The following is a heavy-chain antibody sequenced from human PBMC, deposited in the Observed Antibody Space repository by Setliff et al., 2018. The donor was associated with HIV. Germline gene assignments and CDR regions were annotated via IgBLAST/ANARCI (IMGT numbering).Heavy chain of an antibody. CDR2: ISSTGGTI. D-gene: IGHD3-22*01. V-gene: IGHV3-11*04. CDR3: ARGYYDSRGYYYPFDY. CDR1: GFTFSDYY. Sequence: GGPLRLSCAASGFTFSDYYMSWIRQAPGKGLEWVSYISSTGGTIYYADSVKGRFTISRDNAKNSLYLQMNSLRAEDTAVYYCARGYYDSRGYYYPFDYWGQGTLVTVSS. J-gene: IGHJ4*02.